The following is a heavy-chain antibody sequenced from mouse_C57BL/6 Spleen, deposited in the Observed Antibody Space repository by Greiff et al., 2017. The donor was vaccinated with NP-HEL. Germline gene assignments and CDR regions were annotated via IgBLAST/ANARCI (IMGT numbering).Heavy chain of an antibody. J-gene: IGHJ4*01. Sequence: SLEWVATISDGGSYTYYPDNVKGRFTISRDNAKNNLYLQMSHLKSEDTAMYYCARGRSGSGYVLYAMDYWGQGTSVTVSS. CDR3: ARGRSGSGYVLYAMDY. CDR2: ISDGGSYT. D-gene: IGHD3-2*02. V-gene: IGHV5-4*01.